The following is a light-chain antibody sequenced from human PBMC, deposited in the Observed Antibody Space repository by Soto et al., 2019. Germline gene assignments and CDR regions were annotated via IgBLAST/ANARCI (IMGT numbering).Light chain of an antibody. Sequence: EIVLTQSPAILSMSPGERATLSCRASQSVSSYFAWYQQNPGQAPRLLIYDASNRATGVPARFSGSGSGTDFTRTISSLEPEDFAVYYCQQRRYWPVTFGQGTKVEIK. CDR3: QQRRYWPVT. CDR1: QSVSSY. V-gene: IGKV3-11*01. CDR2: DAS. J-gene: IGKJ1*01.